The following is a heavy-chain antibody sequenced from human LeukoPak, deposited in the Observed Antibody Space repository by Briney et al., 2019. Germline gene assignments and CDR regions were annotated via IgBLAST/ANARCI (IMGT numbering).Heavy chain of an antibody. J-gene: IGHJ6*03. CDR3: ARRGVQGYMDV. CDR2: INGVGAT. Sequence: QPGGSLRLSCAASGFAVSDHFMHWVRQAPGEGLEWVSTINGVGATFYADSVKGRFTISRDTFKNTFELQMNSLRADDTAVYSCARRGVQGYMDVWGKGTTVTVSS. D-gene: IGHD1-26*01. CDR1: GFAVSDHF. V-gene: IGHV3-53*01.